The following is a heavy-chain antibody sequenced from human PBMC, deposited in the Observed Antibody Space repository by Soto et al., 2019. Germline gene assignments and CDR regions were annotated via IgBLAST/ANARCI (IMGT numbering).Heavy chain of an antibody. CDR3: ARDHIYYDSSGSLDH. CDR1: GFIFSSYS. V-gene: IGHV3-48*02. Sequence: GGSLRLSCAAYGFIFSSYSMNWVRQAPGKGVEWVSYISSSSSTIYYADSVKGRFTISRDNAKNSLYLQMNSLRDEDTAVYYCARDHIYYDSSGSLDHWGQGTLVTVSS. D-gene: IGHD3-22*01. CDR2: ISSSSSTI. J-gene: IGHJ1*01.